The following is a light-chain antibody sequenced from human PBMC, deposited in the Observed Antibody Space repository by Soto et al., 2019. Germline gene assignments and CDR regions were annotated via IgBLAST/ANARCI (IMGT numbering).Light chain of an antibody. V-gene: IGKV3-15*01. J-gene: IGKJ1*01. CDR3: QQYNNWPPWT. Sequence: PXTXSVSPGERATLSCRASQSVSSNLAWYQQKPGQAPRLLIYGASTRATGIPARFSGSGSGTEFTLTISSLQSEDFAVYYCQQYNNWPPWTFGQGTKVEIK. CDR2: GAS. CDR1: QSVSSN.